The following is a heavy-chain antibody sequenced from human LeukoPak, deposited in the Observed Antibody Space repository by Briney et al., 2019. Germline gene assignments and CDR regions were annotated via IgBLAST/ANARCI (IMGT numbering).Heavy chain of an antibody. J-gene: IGHJ6*03. CDR2: IYTSGST. Sequence: PSETLSLTCTVSGGSISSGSYYWSWIRQPAGKGLEWIGRIYTSGSTNYNPSLKSRVTISVDTSKNQFSLKLSSVTAADTAVYYCARMYYDFWRGYYMDVWGKGTTVTVSS. CDR1: GGSISSGSYY. V-gene: IGHV4-61*02. D-gene: IGHD3-3*01. CDR3: ARMYYDFWRGYYMDV.